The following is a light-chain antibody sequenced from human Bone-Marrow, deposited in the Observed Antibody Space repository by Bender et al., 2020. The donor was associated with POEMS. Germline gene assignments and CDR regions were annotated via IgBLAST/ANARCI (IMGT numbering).Light chain of an antibody. J-gene: IGLJ3*02. V-gene: IGLV3-19*01. CDR3: AAWEDSLNGWV. CDR1: SLRRFY. Sequence: SSELTQDPAVSVALGQTVRITCQGDSLRRFYSSWYQLKPGQAPVLVIYANKNRPSGIPDRFSGSKSGTSASLAISGLQSEDEADYYCAAWEDSLNGWVFGGGTKLTVL. CDR2: ANK.